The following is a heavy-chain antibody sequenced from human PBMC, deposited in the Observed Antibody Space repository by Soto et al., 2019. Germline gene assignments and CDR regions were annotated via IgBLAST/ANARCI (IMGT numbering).Heavy chain of an antibody. CDR3: ARAPSDYGDYDY. CDR1: GVSISNFY. J-gene: IGHJ4*02. V-gene: IGHV4-4*07. Sequence: QVQLQESGPGLVKPSEILSLSCTVSGVSISNFYWSWIRQPAGKGLKWIGRIYTSGSTNYNPSLKSRVTMSVDTSMNQFSLKVNSVTAADTAVYYCARAPSDYGDYDYWGQGTLVTVSS. D-gene: IGHD4-17*01. CDR2: IYTSGST.